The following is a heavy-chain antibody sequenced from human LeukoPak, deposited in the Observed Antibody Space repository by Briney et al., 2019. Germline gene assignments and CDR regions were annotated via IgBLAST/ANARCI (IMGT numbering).Heavy chain of an antibody. CDR2: NSHSGST. J-gene: IGHJ4*02. CDR3: AEAAGGDY. V-gene: IGHV4-59*01. D-gene: IGHD6-13*01. Sequence: SEILSFTWAVSGISISSYNWCWRRQPPGKGEGRSGYNSHSGSTNYTHTLKSRITISGDTSKNQFYLKLSAVNAADTAVYYCAEAAGGDYWGQRTLVTVSS. CDR1: GISISSYN.